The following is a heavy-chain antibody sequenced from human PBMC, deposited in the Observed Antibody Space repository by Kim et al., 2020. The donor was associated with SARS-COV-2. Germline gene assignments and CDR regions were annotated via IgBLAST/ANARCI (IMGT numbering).Heavy chain of an antibody. CDR3: AREWAIFGVVTCIYYYYGMDV. CDR2: ISYDGSNK. Sequence: GGSLRLSCAASGFTFSSYAMHWVRQAPGKGLEWVAVISYDGSNKYYADSVKGRFTISRDNSKNTLYLQMNSLRAEDTAVYYCAREWAIFGVVTCIYYYYGMDVWGQGTTVTVSS. V-gene: IGHV3-30-3*01. D-gene: IGHD3-3*01. CDR1: GFTFSSYA. J-gene: IGHJ6*02.